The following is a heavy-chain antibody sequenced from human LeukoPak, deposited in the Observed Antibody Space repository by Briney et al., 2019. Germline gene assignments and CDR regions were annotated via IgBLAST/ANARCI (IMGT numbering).Heavy chain of an antibody. Sequence: GGSLRLSCAASGFTFTNYGFSWVRQPPGKGLEWVSSIKTSVDSTYYADSVKGRFTISRDNSKNTLYLQMNSLRAEDTAVYYCAKDENWEPRRYWGQGTLVTVSS. CDR3: AKDENWEPRRY. CDR1: GFTFTNYG. J-gene: IGHJ4*02. CDR2: IKTSVDST. V-gene: IGHV3-23*01. D-gene: IGHD1-26*01.